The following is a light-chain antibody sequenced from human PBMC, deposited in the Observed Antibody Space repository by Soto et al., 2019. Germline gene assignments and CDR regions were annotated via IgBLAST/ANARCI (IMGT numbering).Light chain of an antibody. V-gene: IGKV3-15*01. CDR2: GAS. CDR3: QQSYSTPIP. CDR1: QSVSSN. Sequence: DMVITQSPDALAVSPGERATLSCRASQSVSSNLAWYQQKPGQAPRLLIYGASTRATGIPARFSGSGSGTDFTLTISSLQPEDFATYYCQQSYSTPIPFGQGTRL. J-gene: IGKJ5*01.